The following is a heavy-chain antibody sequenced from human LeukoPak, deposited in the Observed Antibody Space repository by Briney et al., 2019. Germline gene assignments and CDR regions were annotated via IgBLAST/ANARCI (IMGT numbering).Heavy chain of an antibody. D-gene: IGHD3-16*01. Sequence: PSETLSLTCAVYGGSFSTYYWSWIPQPPGKGLEWIGEINHSGSTNYNPSLKSRVTISVHTSKNQFSLKLSSVTAADTAVYYCASGGDWGQGTLVTVSS. CDR2: INHSGST. CDR1: GGSFSTYY. CDR3: ASGGD. J-gene: IGHJ4*02. V-gene: IGHV4-34*01.